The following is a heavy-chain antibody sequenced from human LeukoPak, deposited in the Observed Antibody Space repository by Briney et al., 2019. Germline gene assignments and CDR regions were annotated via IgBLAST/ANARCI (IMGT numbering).Heavy chain of an antibody. CDR3: ARDSGGSSGSYEYFQH. CDR2: INPNSGGT. J-gene: IGHJ1*01. D-gene: IGHD6-19*01. CDR1: GYTFTGYY. Sequence: ASVKVSCKASGYTFTGYYMHWVRQAPGQGLEWMGWINPNSGGTNYAQKFQGRVTMTRDTSISTAYMELSRLRSDDTAVYYCARDSGGSSGSYEYFQHWGQGTLVTVSS. V-gene: IGHV1-2*02.